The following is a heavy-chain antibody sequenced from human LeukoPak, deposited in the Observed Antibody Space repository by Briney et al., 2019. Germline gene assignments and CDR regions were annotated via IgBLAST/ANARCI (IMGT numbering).Heavy chain of an antibody. J-gene: IGHJ4*02. CDR2: ISHSGST. CDR3: ATGAVAPKY. CDR1: GGSITSYY. V-gene: IGHV4-59*08. Sequence: SETLSLTCTVSGGSITSYYWSWIRQSPGKGLEWIGCISHSGSTNYNPSLKSRLTISLDTSKNHSSLNLDSVTAADTAVYYCATGAVAPKYWGQGTLVSVSS.